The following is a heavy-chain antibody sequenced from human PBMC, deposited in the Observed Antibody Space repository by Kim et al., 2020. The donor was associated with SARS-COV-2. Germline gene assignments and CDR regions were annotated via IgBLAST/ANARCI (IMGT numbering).Heavy chain of an antibody. D-gene: IGHD2-15*01. Sequence: ASVKVSCKASGYTFTGYYMHWVRQVPGQGLEWMGRINPNSGGTNYAQKFQGRVTMTRDTSISTAYMELSRLRSDDTAVYYCARIKGSGILYYYGMDVWGQGTTVTVSS. CDR3: ARIKGSGILYYYGMDV. CDR1: GYTFTGYY. CDR2: INPNSGGT. V-gene: IGHV1-2*06. J-gene: IGHJ6*02.